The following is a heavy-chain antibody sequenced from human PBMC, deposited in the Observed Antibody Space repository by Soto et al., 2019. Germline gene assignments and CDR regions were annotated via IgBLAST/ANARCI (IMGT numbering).Heavy chain of an antibody. V-gene: IGHV6-1*01. CDR2: TYCRSKSKN. Sequence: SQTFSLTCAISAGSFSSNSATWNSITQSPSRGLEWLGRTYCRSKSKNDYAVSVKSRITINPDTSKNQFSLQLNSVTPEDTAVYYCARGGLGALTDWGQGILVTVYS. D-gene: IGHD1-26*01. J-gene: IGHJ4*02. CDR1: AGSFSSNSAT. CDR3: ARGGLGALTD.